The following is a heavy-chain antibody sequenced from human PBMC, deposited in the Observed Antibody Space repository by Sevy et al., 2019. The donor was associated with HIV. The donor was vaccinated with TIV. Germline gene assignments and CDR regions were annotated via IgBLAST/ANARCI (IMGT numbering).Heavy chain of an antibody. J-gene: IGHJ4*02. Sequence: GGSLRLSCIASGSTVNPYAMRWVRQAPGKGLEWVAVINNSGGSTDYADSVRGRFSISRDNPNVYLEMNSLRVEDTAVYYCVKERVGYISSWYYFDYWGQGTLVTVSS. CDR2: INNSGGST. V-gene: IGHV3-23*01. CDR3: VKERVGYISSWYYFDY. CDR1: GSTVNPYA. D-gene: IGHD6-13*01.